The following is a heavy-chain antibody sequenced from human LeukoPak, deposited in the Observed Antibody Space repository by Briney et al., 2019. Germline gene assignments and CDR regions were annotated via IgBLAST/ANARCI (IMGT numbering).Heavy chain of an antibody. J-gene: IGHJ4*02. CDR1: GFTFSSYA. CDR2: IKQDGSEK. Sequence: PGRSLRLFCAASGFTFSSYAIHWVRQAPGKGLEWVANIKQDGSEKYYVDSVKGRFTISRDNAKNSLYLQMNSLRAEDTAVYYCARVCPSTVTTLQYFDYWGQGTLVTVSS. V-gene: IGHV3-7*01. CDR3: ARVCPSTVTTLQYFDY. D-gene: IGHD4-17*01.